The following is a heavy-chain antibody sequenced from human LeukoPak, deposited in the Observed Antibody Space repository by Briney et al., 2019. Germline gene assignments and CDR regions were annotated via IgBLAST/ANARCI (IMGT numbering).Heavy chain of an antibody. CDR3: ARKGRITMVRGVIITKYYFDY. D-gene: IGHD3-10*01. CDR2: INHSGST. CDR1: SGSIFSSNW. Sequence: SETLSLTCAVSSGSIFSSNWWSWVRQPPGKGLEWIGEINHSGSTNYNPSLKSRVTISVDTSKNQFSLKLSSVTAADTAVYYCARKGRITMVRGVIITKYYFDYWGQGTLVTVSS. J-gene: IGHJ4*02. V-gene: IGHV4-4*02.